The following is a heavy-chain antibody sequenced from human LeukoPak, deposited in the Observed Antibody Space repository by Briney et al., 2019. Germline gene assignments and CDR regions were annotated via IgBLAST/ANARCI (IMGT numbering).Heavy chain of an antibody. CDR3: ASSTSYYYGSGSFYGMDV. CDR1: GFTFSSYS. Sequence: GGSLRLSCAASGFTFSSYSMNWVRQAPGKGLEWVSSISSSSSYIYYADSVKGRFTISRDNAKNSLYLQMNSLRAEDTAVYCCASSTSYYYGSGSFYGMDVWGKGTTVTVSS. J-gene: IGHJ6*04. CDR2: ISSSSSYI. V-gene: IGHV3-21*04. D-gene: IGHD3-10*01.